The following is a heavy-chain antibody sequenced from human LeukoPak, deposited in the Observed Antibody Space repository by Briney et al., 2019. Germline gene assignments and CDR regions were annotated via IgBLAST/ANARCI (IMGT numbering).Heavy chain of an antibody. V-gene: IGHV3-7*01. D-gene: IGHD6-19*01. CDR3: ARDGSGYSSGWYREDFDY. CDR2: IKEDGSEK. Sequence: GGSLRLSCAASRFTFSDYYMTWVRQAPGRGLEWVANIKEDGSEKNYVDSVKGRFTISRDNAKNSVYLLLNSLTPEDTAVYYCARDGSGYSSGWYREDFDYWGQGTLVTVSS. CDR1: RFTFSDYY. J-gene: IGHJ4*02.